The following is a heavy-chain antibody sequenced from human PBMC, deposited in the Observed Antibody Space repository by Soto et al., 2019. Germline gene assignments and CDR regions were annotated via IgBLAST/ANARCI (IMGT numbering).Heavy chain of an antibody. CDR2: ISGSGGST. Sequence: EVQLLESGGGLVQPGGSLRLSCAASGFTFSSYAMSWVRQAPGKGLEWVSAISGSGGSTYYADSVKGRFTISRDNSKNTLYLQMNSMRAEDTAVYYCAKDRLAGVYAIPDYWVQGTLVTVSS. CDR1: GFTFSSYA. J-gene: IGHJ4*02. CDR3: AKDRLAGVYAIPDY. D-gene: IGHD2-8*01. V-gene: IGHV3-23*01.